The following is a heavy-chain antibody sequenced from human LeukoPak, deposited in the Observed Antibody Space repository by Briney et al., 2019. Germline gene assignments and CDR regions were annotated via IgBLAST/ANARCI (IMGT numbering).Heavy chain of an antibody. CDR3: AKWGVDKGEWRHYVDY. CDR2: INYDGAYT. Sequence: GGSLRLSCATAGSTFSSNVMSWVSQAPGKWLEWVSGINYDGAYTNYADSVKGRFTISRDNSKSTLYMQMNGLRAEDTAIYYCAKWGVDKGEWRHYVDYWGQGTLVIVSS. CDR1: GSTFSSNV. J-gene: IGHJ4*02. V-gene: IGHV3-23*01. D-gene: IGHD3-16*01.